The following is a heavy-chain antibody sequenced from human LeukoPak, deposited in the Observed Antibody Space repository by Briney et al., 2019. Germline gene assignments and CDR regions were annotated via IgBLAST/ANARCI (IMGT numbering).Heavy chain of an antibody. CDR3: AKEAPLIVVVPAATSY. J-gene: IGHJ4*02. CDR2: ISGSGGST. Sequence: QPGGSLRLSCAASGFTFSSYAMSWVRQAPGKGLEWVSAISGSGGSTYYADSVKGRFTISRGNSKNTLYLQMNSLRAEDTAVYYCAKEAPLIVVVPAATSYWGQGTLVTVSS. CDR1: GFTFSSYA. V-gene: IGHV3-23*01. D-gene: IGHD2-2*01.